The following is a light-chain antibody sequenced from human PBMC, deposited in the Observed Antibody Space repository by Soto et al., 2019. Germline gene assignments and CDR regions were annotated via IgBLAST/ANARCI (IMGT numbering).Light chain of an antibody. J-gene: IGKJ1*01. Sequence: EVVMTQSPLSLPVTLGQPASISCRSSQSLVNSDGNTYLNWFHQRPGQSPRRLIYKVSNRDSGVQDRFSGSGSGNDFTLRISRVEAEDVGVYYCMQGSHWPRTFGQGTRVEIK. CDR1: QSLVNSDGNTY. CDR3: MQGSHWPRT. V-gene: IGKV2-30*01. CDR2: KVS.